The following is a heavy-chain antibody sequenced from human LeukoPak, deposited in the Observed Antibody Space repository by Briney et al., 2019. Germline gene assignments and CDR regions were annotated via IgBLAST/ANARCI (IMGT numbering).Heavy chain of an antibody. J-gene: IGHJ3*02. V-gene: IGHV3-74*03. CDR1: GFTFTNYW. D-gene: IGHD1-26*01. Sequence: GGSLRLSCAASGFTFTNYWMHWVRQAPGKGLVWVSCIDGDGTTKYADSVRGRFTISRDNAKKTLYLQMNGLRAEDMAVYYCARVIVGGMRAFDMWGQGTMVTVSS. CDR2: IDGDGTT. CDR3: ARVIVGGMRAFDM.